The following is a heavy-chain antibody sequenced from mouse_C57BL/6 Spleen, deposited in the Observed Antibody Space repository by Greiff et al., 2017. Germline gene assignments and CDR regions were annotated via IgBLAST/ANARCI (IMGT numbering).Heavy chain of an antibody. V-gene: IGHV1-39*01. J-gene: IGHJ4*01. CDR1: GYSFTDYN. CDR3: ARSGLQAVVAPYYAMDY. Sequence: EVQLQESGPELVKPGASVKISCKASGYSFTDYNMNWVKQSNGKSLEWIGVINPNYGTTSYNQKFKGKATLTVDQSSSTAYMQLNSLTSEDSAVYYCARSGLQAVVAPYYAMDYWGQGTSVTVSS. CDR2: INPNYGTT. D-gene: IGHD1-1*01.